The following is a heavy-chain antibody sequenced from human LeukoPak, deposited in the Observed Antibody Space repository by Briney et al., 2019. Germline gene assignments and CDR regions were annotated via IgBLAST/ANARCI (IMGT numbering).Heavy chain of an antibody. Sequence: SQTESLMCTLSGPSISSGGDYWTWIRQHPGKGLEWIGYIYYSGSTYYNPSLKSRVTISVDTSKDQFSLKLSSVTAADTAVYYCASGGWGYCSGGSCHERPWLDPWGQGTLVTVSS. CDR3: ASGGWGYCSGGSCHERPWLDP. CDR2: IYYSGST. CDR1: GPSISSGGDY. D-gene: IGHD2-15*01. J-gene: IGHJ5*02. V-gene: IGHV4-31*03.